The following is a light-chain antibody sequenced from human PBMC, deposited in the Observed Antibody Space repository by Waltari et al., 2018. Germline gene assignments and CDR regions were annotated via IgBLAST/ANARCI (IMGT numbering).Light chain of an antibody. CDR1: SSNTGAGSD. Sequence: QSVLTPPPSVSGAPGQRVTISCTWRSSNTGAGSDVHWYQQLPGTAPRLLIYGINNRPSGVPDRFSGSKSGSSASLTISALQAEDEADYYCHSYGGSLTVIFGGGTKVTVL. V-gene: IGLV1-40*01. CDR2: GIN. J-gene: IGLJ2*01. CDR3: HSYGGSLTVI.